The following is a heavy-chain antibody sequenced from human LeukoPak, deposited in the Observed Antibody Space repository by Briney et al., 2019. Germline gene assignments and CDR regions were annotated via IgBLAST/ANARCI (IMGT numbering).Heavy chain of an antibody. CDR1: GHSISINNW. Sequence: SETLSLTCAVSGHSISINNWWAWIRQPPGKGLEWIGYIYYSGSTYYNLYNPSRTSRVTTSVDTTSTQFSLKLDSVTEIDTAMYYCARNQAVAANRGAFDIWGQGTMVTVSS. D-gene: IGHD6-19*01. J-gene: IGHJ3*02. V-gene: IGHV4-28*01. CDR3: ARNQAVAANRGAFDI. CDR2: IYYSGST.